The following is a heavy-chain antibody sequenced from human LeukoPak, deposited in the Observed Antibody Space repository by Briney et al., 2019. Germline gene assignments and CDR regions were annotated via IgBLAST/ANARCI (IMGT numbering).Heavy chain of an antibody. Sequence: GRSLRLSCAASGFTFSSYAMHWVRQAPGKGLEWVAVISYDGSNKYYADSVKGRFTISRDNSKNSLYLQMNSLRAEDTAVYYCAREHSNSSWYTYWGRGTQVTVSS. CDR3: AREHSNSSWYTY. J-gene: IGHJ4*02. V-gene: IGHV3-30-3*01. D-gene: IGHD6-13*01. CDR2: ISYDGSNK. CDR1: GFTFSSYA.